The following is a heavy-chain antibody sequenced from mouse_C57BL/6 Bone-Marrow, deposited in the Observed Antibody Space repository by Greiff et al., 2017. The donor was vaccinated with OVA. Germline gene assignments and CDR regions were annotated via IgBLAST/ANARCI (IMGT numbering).Heavy chain of an antibody. CDR2: IDPSDSYT. Sequence: QVQLQQPGAELVRPGTSVKLSCKASGYTFTSYWMHWVKQRPGQGLEWIGVIDPSDSYTNYNQKFKGKATLTVEKSSSTAYMQLSSLTSEDSAVYYCASSYCYGSSYGGFAYWGQGTLVTVSA. CDR3: ASSYCYGSSYGGFAY. J-gene: IGHJ3*01. CDR1: GYTFTSYW. D-gene: IGHD1-1*01. V-gene: IGHV1-59*01.